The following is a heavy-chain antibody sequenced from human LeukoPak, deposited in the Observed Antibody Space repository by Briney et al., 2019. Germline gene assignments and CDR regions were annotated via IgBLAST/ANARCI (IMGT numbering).Heavy chain of an antibody. CDR3: ARLSPPIASFCSGGTCYSGGFDP. J-gene: IGHJ5*02. V-gene: IGHV1-18*01. D-gene: IGHD2-15*01. CDR1: GYTFTSYG. Sequence: ASVKVSCKASGYTFTSYGITWVRQAPGQGLEWMGWITTYNGNTYYAQNFQGRVTMTADTSTSTAYMEVRSLRSDDTAVYDCARLSPPIASFCSGGTCYSGGFDPWGQGTLVTVSS. CDR2: ITTYNGNT.